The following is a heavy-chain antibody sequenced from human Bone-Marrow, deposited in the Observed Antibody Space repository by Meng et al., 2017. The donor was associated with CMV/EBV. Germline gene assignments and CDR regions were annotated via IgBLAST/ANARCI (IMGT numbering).Heavy chain of an antibody. J-gene: IGHJ5*01. D-gene: IGHD6-13*01. CDR3: AREVRVKSSPWYWNVFDS. CDR2: AYDRSQWYN. Sequence: SETLSLTCAISGDSVSTNSAAWNWIRQSPSRGLEWLGRAYDRSQWYNDYGISVKSRITINADTSRNQFSLQLNSVTPEDTAVYYCAREVRVKSSPWYWNVFDSWGQGALVTVSS. CDR1: GDSVSTNSAA. V-gene: IGHV6-1*01.